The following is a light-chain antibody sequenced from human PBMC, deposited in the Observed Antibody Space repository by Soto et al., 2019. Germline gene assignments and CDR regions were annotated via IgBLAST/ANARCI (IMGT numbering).Light chain of an antibody. Sequence: QSALTQPASVSGSPGQSITISCTGTSSDVGGYNYVSWYQHHPGKAPKLIIYDVTNRPSGVAIPFSGSKSGNTASLTISGLQPEDEADYYCCSYTTSNTRQIVFGTGTKVTV. J-gene: IGLJ1*01. CDR3: CSYTTSNTRQIV. CDR1: SSDVGGYNY. CDR2: DVT. V-gene: IGLV2-14*03.